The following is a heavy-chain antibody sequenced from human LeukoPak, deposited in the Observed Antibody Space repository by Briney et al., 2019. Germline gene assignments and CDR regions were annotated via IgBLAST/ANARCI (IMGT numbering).Heavy chain of an antibody. CDR1: RFTFTDYS. D-gene: IGHD2-15*01. CDR2: VSSLSNTI. Sequence: PGGSLRLSCAASRFTFTDYSMNWVRQAPGKGLEWVSFVSSLSNTIYYADSVKGRFTISRDQSKNTLYLQMNSLRDEDMAMYYCARQIGFCSDGTCYFDDWGQGTLVTVSS. CDR3: ARQIGFCSDGTCYFDD. V-gene: IGHV3-48*02. J-gene: IGHJ4*02.